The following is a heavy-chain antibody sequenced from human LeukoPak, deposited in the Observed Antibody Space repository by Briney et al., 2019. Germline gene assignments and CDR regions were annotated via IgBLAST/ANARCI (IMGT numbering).Heavy chain of an antibody. CDR2: ISYDGSNK. J-gene: IGHJ5*02. Sequence: PGMSLRLSCAASGFTFSSYGMHWLRQAPGKGLEGVAVISYDGSNKYYADSVKGRFTISRDNSKNTLYLQMNSLRAEDTAVYYCAKDRYSSGLNWFDPWGQGTLDTVSS. V-gene: IGHV3-30*18. CDR3: AKDRYSSGLNWFDP. CDR1: GFTFSSYG. D-gene: IGHD6-19*01.